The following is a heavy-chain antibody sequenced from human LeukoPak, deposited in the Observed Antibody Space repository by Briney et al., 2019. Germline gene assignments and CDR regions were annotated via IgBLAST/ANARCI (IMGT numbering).Heavy chain of an antibody. CDR1: GFTXXXXX. Sequence: GGSLRLSXAASGFTXXXXXXXXVRQXSGKXXXXXXXXDKKDKGXAXATAYAXXXXXXFTISRDDSINTADLQMKSLKTEDTALYYCTRDSGTYNWFDPWGQGTLVTVSS. V-gene: IGHV3-73*01. D-gene: IGHD1-26*01. CDR3: TRDSGTYNWFDP. J-gene: IGHJ5*02. CDR2: XDKKDKGXAXAT.